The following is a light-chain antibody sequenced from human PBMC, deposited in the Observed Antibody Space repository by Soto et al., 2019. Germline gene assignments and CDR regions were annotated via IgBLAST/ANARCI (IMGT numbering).Light chain of an antibody. CDR1: SSNIGAGYD. J-gene: IGLJ1*01. CDR3: QSYDSTLSARYV. CDR2: GNN. Sequence: QSVLTQPPSVSGAPGQRVTISCTGSSSNIGAGYDVHWYQQRPGTAPKLLIFGNNNRPSGVSDRFSGSKSGTSASLAITGLQAEDEGDYYCQSYDSTLSARYVFGTGTKVTVL. V-gene: IGLV1-40*01.